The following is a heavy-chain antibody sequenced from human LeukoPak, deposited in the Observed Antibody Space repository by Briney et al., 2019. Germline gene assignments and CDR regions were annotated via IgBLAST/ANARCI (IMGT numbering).Heavy chain of an antibody. V-gene: IGHV4-39*07. Sequence: SETLSLTCTVSGGSISSSSYYWGWIRQPPGKGLEWIGEINHSGSTNYNPSLKSRVTISVDTSKNQFSLKLSSVTAADTAVYYCARVWGAVAGQKPYYFDYWGQGNLVTVSS. J-gene: IGHJ4*02. CDR2: INHSGST. CDR3: ARVWGAVAGQKPYYFDY. CDR1: GGSISSSSYY. D-gene: IGHD6-19*01.